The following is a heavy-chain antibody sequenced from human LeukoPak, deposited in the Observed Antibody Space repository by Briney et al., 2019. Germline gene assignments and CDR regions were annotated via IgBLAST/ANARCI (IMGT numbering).Heavy chain of an antibody. CDR1: GGSISRYY. CDR3: ARWRYYYDSSGYSYYFDY. V-gene: IGHV4-59*01. J-gene: IGHJ4*02. Sequence: SETLSLTCTVSGGSISRYYWSWIRQPPGKGLEWIGYIYYSGSTNYSPSLKSRVTISVDTSKNQFSLKLSSVTAADTAVYYCARWRYYYDSSGYSYYFDYWGQGTLVTVSS. CDR2: IYYSGST. D-gene: IGHD3-22*01.